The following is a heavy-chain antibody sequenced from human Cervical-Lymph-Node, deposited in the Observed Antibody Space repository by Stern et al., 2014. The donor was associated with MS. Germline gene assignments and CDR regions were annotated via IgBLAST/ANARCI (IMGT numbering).Heavy chain of an antibody. CDR1: GGSISSGGYY. J-gene: IGHJ2*01. D-gene: IGHD3/OR15-3a*01. Sequence: QVQLQESGPGLVKPSQTLSLTCTVSGGSISSGGYYWSWIRQHPGKGLAWIGYIYYSGSTYYNPSLKSRVTISVDTSKNQFSLKLSSVTAADTAVYYCARWTRNNWYFDLWGRGTLVTVSS. CDR2: IYYSGST. V-gene: IGHV4-31*03. CDR3: ARWTRNNWYFDL.